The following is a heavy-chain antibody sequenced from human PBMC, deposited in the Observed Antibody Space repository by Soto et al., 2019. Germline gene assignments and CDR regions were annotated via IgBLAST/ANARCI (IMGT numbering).Heavy chain of an antibody. Sequence: QVQLVESGGGVVQPGRSLRRSCAASGFTFSRHAMHWVRQAPGKGLEWVAAISDDGNNEYYADSVRGRFTISRDNSKNTLYLQINSLRAEDTAVYYCARALAVAGSGPDYWGQGTLVTVSS. CDR1: GFTFSRHA. CDR3: ARALAVAGSGPDY. V-gene: IGHV3-30-3*01. J-gene: IGHJ4*02. CDR2: ISDDGNNE. D-gene: IGHD6-19*01.